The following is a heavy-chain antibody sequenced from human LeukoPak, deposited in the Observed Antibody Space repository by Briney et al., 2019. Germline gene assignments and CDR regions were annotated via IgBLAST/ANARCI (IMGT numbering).Heavy chain of an antibody. CDR2: IYYSGST. J-gene: IGHJ4*02. CDR3: ARAGGIMDIVATIDY. D-gene: IGHD5-12*01. CDR1: GGPVSSGSYY. V-gene: IGHV4-61*01. Sequence: PSETLSLTCTVSGGPVSSGSYYWSWIRQPPGKGLEWIGYIYYSGSTNYNPSLKSRVTISVDTSKNQFSLKLSSVTAADTAVYYCARAGGIMDIVATIDYWGQGTLVTVSS.